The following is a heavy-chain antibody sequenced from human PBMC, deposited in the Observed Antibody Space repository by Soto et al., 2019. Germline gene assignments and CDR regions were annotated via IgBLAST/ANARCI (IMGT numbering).Heavy chain of an antibody. CDR2: ISSRSDI. Sequence: GGSLRLTCVGSGFTFSTYSINWVRQAPGKGLEWVSSISSRSDIYYADSVKGRFTISRDNFKNSVFLQMNSLRAEDTAVYYCAREYTAWPLAYGLDVWPRDHGHRLL. CDR1: GFTFSTYS. D-gene: IGHD2-2*02. CDR3: AREYTAWPLAYGLDV. J-gene: IGHJ6*02. V-gene: IGHV3-21*01.